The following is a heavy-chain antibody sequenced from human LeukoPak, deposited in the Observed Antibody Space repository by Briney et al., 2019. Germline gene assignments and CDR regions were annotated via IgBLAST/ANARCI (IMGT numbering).Heavy chain of an antibody. J-gene: IGHJ5*02. CDR2: IYTSGST. V-gene: IGHV3-66*03. D-gene: IGHD3-10*01. CDR3: TRDRAGTQSWVEFDL. CDR1: GFIVSSTY. Sequence: PGGSLRLTCAASGFIVSSTYMSWVRQAPGKRLEWVSLIYTSGSTFYADSVMGRFTISRDNSKNTLFLQMNSLRAEDSAVYYCTRDRAGTQSWVEFDLWGQGTLVTVSS.